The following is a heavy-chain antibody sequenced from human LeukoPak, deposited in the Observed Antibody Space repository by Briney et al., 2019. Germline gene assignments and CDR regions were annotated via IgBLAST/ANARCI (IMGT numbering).Heavy chain of an antibody. Sequence: GASVKVSCKASGYTFTDYYINWVRQDPGQGLEWMGWINPNSGDTNYAQKFQDRVTMTRDTSISTAYIELNLLRSDDTAVYYCARGDYYGSPKVVAAWGQGTLVTVSS. CDR1: GYTFTDYY. CDR3: ARGDYYGSPKVVAA. CDR2: INPNSGDT. J-gene: IGHJ5*02. V-gene: IGHV1-2*02. D-gene: IGHD3-10*01.